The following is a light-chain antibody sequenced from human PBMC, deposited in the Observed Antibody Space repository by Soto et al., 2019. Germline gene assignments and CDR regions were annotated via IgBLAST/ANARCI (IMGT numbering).Light chain of an antibody. CDR3: CSYAGSFTWL. CDR2: KVS. V-gene: IGLV2-11*01. J-gene: IGLJ3*02. CDR1: SSDVGNYNY. Sequence: QSALTQPRSVSGSPGQSVTISCTGTSSDVGNYNYVSWYQQYPGKAPKLMIYKVSKRPSGVPDRFSGSKSGNTASLTISGLQTEDEADYYCCSYAGSFTWLFGGGTKLTVL.